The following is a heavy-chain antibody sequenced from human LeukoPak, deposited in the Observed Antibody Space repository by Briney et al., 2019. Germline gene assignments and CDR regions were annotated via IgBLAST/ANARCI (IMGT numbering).Heavy chain of an antibody. J-gene: IGHJ6*03. V-gene: IGHV4-39*01. CDR3: ARHVRITLIRGARGYYHYHMDV. CDR2: IYYSGST. CDR1: GGSIISSSYY. D-gene: IGHD3-10*01. Sequence: SETLSLTCTVSGGSIISSSYYWGWIRQPPGKGLEWIGNIYYSGSTPYNPSLNSRVTISVDTSKNQCSLKLTSVTAAVTAVYYGARHVRITLIRGARGYYHYHMDVWGKGTTVTVSS.